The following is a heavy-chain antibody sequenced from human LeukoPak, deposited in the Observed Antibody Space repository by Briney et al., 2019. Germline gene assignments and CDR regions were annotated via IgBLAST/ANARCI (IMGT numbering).Heavy chain of an antibody. D-gene: IGHD2-2*01. Sequence: GGSLRLSCTASGLTVSSNYMSWVRQAPGKGLEWVSVIYTGGSTYYADSVKGRFTISRDDSKNTLYLQMNSLRAEDTAVYYCARLGYCTSTSCPDYWGQGTLVTVSS. J-gene: IGHJ4*02. CDR2: IYTGGST. CDR1: GLTVSSNY. CDR3: ARLGYCTSTSCPDY. V-gene: IGHV3-53*01.